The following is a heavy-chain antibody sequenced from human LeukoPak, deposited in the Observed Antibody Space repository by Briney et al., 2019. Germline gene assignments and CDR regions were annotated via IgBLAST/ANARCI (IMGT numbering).Heavy chain of an antibody. CDR1: GFTFSSYS. D-gene: IGHD3-9*01. V-gene: IGHV3-21*01. J-gene: IGHJ4*02. CDR2: ISSSSSYI. Sequence: GGSLRLSCAASGFTFSSYSMNWVRQAPGKGLEWVSSISSSSSYIYYADSVKGRFTISRDNAKNSLYLQMNSLRAEDTAVYYCARGILTGYTLYYFDYWGQGTLVTVS. CDR3: ARGILTGYTLYYFDY.